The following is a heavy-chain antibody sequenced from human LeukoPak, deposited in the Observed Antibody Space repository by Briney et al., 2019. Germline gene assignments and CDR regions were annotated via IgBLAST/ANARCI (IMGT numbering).Heavy chain of an antibody. V-gene: IGHV1-69*04. CDR3: ARESIAARTNWFDP. CDR1: GGAFSSYA. D-gene: IGHD6-6*01. CDR2: IIPILGIA. J-gene: IGHJ5*02. Sequence: SVKVSCKASGGAFSSYAISWVRQAPGQGLEWMGRIIPILGIANYAQKFQGRVTITADKSTSTAYMELRSLRSDDTAVYYCARESIAARTNWFDPWGQGTLVTVSS.